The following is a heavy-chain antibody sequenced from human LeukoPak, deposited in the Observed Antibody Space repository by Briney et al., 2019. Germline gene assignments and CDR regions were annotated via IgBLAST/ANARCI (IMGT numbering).Heavy chain of an antibody. J-gene: IGHJ3*02. CDR2: IYYSGST. D-gene: IGHD3-3*01. CDR3: ASPAPFYDFWSGSSI. Sequence: SETLSLTCTVSGGSISSSSYYWGWNRQPPGKGLGWSGSIYYSGSTYYNPSLKSRVTISVDTSKNQFSLKLSSVTAADTAVYYCASPAPFYDFWSGSSIWGQGTMVTVSS. CDR1: GGSISSSSYY. V-gene: IGHV4-39*01.